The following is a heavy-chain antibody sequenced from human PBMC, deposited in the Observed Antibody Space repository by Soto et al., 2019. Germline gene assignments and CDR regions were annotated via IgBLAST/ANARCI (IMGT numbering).Heavy chain of an antibody. J-gene: IGHJ5*02. CDR1: GGSISSGGYY. V-gene: IGHV4-31*03. Sequence: SETLSLTCTVSGGSISSGGYYWSWIRQHPGKGLEWIGYIYYSGSTYYNPSLKSRVTISVDTSKNQFSLKLSSVTAADTAVYYCESSYYYDSSGYYYSNWFDTWGQGTLVTVSS. CDR3: ESSYYYDSSGYYYSNWFDT. CDR2: IYYSGST. D-gene: IGHD3-22*01.